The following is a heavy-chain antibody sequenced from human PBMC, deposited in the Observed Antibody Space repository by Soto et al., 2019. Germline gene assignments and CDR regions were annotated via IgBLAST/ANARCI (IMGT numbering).Heavy chain of an antibody. Sequence: QVQLVESGGGVVQPGRSLRLSCAASGFTFSSYGMHWVRQAPGKGLEWVAVIWYDGSNKYYADSVKGRFTISRDNSKNTLYLQMNSLRAEDTAVYYCARDPDYYDSSGYYDYWGQGTLVTVSS. V-gene: IGHV3-33*01. J-gene: IGHJ4*02. CDR1: GFTFSSYG. CDR2: IWYDGSNK. D-gene: IGHD3-22*01. CDR3: ARDPDYYDSSGYYDY.